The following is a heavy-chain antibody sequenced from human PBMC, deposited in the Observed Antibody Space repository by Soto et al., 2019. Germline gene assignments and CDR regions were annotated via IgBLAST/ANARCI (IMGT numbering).Heavy chain of an antibody. Sequence: GASVKVSCKASGCTFSSYAISWVRQAPGQGLEWMGGIIPIFGTANYAQKFQGRVTITADESTSTAYMELSSLRSEDTAVYYCARDYSSSSFSYYYYGMDVWGQGTTVTVSS. CDR2: IIPIFGTA. CDR3: ARDYSSSSFSYYYYGMDV. CDR1: GCTFSSYA. J-gene: IGHJ6*02. V-gene: IGHV1-69*13. D-gene: IGHD6-6*01.